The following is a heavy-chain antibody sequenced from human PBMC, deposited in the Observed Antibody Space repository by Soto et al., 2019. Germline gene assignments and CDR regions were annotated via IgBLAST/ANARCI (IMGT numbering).Heavy chain of an antibody. CDR3: ARDLDRYCSVTSCHAMDV. V-gene: IGHV4-4*02. J-gene: IGHJ6*02. CDR2: VYHNGTS. CDR1: GGSIRSTNW. D-gene: IGHD2-15*01. Sequence: VHLQESGPGLVKPSGTVALTCVVSGGSIRSTNWWAWVRQTPGKGLEWIGEVYHNGTSNYNPSLKGRATISVDRSKVQVSLRLNSVIDADTAVYYCARDLDRYCSVTSCHAMDVWGQGTPVTVSS.